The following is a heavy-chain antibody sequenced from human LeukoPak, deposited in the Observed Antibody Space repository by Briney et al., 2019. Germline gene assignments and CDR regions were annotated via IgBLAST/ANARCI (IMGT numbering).Heavy chain of an antibody. D-gene: IGHD7-27*01. CDR3: ARGTYLWGSGYYFDY. CDR2: INPNSGGT. V-gene: IGHV1-2*02. Sequence: ASVKVSCKASGYTFTGYYMHWVRQAPGQGREWMGWINPNSGGTNYAQKFQGRVTMTRDTSISTAYMELSRLRSDDTAVYYCARGTYLWGSGYYFDYWGQGTLVTVSS. CDR1: GYTFTGYY. J-gene: IGHJ4*02.